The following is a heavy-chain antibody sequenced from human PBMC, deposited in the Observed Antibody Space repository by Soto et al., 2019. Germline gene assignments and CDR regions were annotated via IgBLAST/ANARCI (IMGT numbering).Heavy chain of an antibody. CDR3: ARRGDSAFDI. Sequence: PGESLKISCKGSGYIFTSYWIGWVLQMPGKGLEWMGIIYPGDSDTRYSPSFQGQVTISADKSISTAYLQWRTLKASETAMYYCARRGDSAFDIWGQGTMVTVSS. V-gene: IGHV5-51*01. CDR1: GYIFTSYW. D-gene: IGHD3-16*01. J-gene: IGHJ3*02. CDR2: IYPGDSDT.